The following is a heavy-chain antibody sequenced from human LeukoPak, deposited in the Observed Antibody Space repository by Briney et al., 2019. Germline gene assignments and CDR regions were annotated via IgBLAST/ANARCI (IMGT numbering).Heavy chain of an antibody. J-gene: IGHJ4*02. D-gene: IGHD3-22*01. CDR3: ARERYFYYESSGLPYYFDY. CDR2: ISSSSSYI. CDR1: GFTFSSYS. V-gene: IGHV3-21*01. Sequence: GVSLRLSCAASGFTFSSYSMKWVRQAPGEGRVGVSSISSSSSYIYYADSVKGRFTISRDNAKNSLYLQMNSLRAEDRAVYYCARERYFYYESSGLPYYFDYWGQGTLVTVSS.